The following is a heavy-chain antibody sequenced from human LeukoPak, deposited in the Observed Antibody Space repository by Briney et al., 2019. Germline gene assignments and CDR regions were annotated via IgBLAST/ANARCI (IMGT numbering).Heavy chain of an antibody. Sequence: QPGGSLRLSCAASGFTFSSYGMHWVRQAPGKGLEWVAVISYDGSNKYYADSVKGRFTISRDNSKNTLYLQMNSLRAEDTAVYYCAKVPLDSSGWYAYFDYWGQGTLVTVSS. CDR1: GFTFSSYG. CDR2: ISYDGSNK. V-gene: IGHV3-30*18. J-gene: IGHJ4*02. CDR3: AKVPLDSSGWYAYFDY. D-gene: IGHD6-19*01.